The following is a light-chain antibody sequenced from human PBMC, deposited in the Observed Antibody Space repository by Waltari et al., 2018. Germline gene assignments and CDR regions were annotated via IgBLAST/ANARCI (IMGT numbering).Light chain of an antibody. CDR3: QSYDRDLNAVL. CDR1: TSNSWAVYC. V-gene: IGLV1-40*01. CDR2: RDD. Sequence: SVLTPAPSVSRAPGPSVATSCTGSTSNSWAVYCESWYQQIPGSAPKVLIYRDDNRPSGVPGRFSGSKSGTSASLSVTGLHVEDEADYFCQSYDRDLNAVLFGGGTKLTVL. J-gene: IGLJ2*01.